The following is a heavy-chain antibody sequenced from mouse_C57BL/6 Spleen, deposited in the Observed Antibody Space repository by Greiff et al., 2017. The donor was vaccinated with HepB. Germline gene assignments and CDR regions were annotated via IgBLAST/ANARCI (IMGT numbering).Heavy chain of an antibody. CDR3: ARGANFFDY. CDR2: ISYDGSN. V-gene: IGHV3-6*01. CDR1: GYSITSGYY. J-gene: IGHJ2*01. Sequence: EVQLQESGPGLVKPSQSLSLTCSVTGYSITSGYYWNWIRQFPGNKLEWMGYISYDGSNNYNPSLKNRISITRDTSKNQFFLKLNSVTTEDTATYYCARGANFFDYWGQGTTLTVSS. D-gene: IGHD4-1*01.